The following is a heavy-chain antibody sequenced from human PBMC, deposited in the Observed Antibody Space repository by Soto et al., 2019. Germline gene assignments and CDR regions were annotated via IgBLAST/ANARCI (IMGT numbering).Heavy chain of an antibody. CDR1: GGSFSSDSFI. V-gene: IGHV4-31*03. CDR2: INYSGTT. Sequence: PSETLSLTCSVSGGSFSSDSFIWSWVRQFTGKGLEWIGYINYSGTTYYNPSLRSRITMSVDTSKNQFSLNLSSVTAADTAVYYCARDHKWDGMDVWGQGTTVTVS. D-gene: IGHD1-26*01. J-gene: IGHJ6*02. CDR3: ARDHKWDGMDV.